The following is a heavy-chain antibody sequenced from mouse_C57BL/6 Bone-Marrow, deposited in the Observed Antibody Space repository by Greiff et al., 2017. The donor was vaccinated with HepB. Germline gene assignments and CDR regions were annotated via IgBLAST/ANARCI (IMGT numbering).Heavy chain of an antibody. Sequence: QVQLQPPGAELVTPGASVPLSCKASGFTFPRYWMQWVHQRPGHRLAWIGDIDPSDSYTNYNQKFKGKATLTVDTSSSTASMQLSSLTSEDSAVYYCARTGRGWFAYWGQGTLVTVSA. J-gene: IGHJ3*01. CDR1: GFTFPRYW. D-gene: IGHD4-1*01. V-gene: IGHV1-50*01. CDR2: IDPSDSYT. CDR3: ARTGRGWFAY.